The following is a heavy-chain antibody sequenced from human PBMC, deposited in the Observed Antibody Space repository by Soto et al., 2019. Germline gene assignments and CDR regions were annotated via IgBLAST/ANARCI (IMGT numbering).Heavy chain of an antibody. Sequence: SETLSLTSTVSGGSISSSSYYWGWLRQPPGKGLEWIGSIYYSGSTYYNPSLKSRVTISVDTSKNQFSLKLSPVTAADTAVYYFARLVPVDSGDLDFDYWGQGTLVTVSS. V-gene: IGHV4-39*01. CDR2: IYYSGST. CDR3: ARLVPVDSGDLDFDY. D-gene: IGHD3-10*01. J-gene: IGHJ4*02. CDR1: GGSISSSSYY.